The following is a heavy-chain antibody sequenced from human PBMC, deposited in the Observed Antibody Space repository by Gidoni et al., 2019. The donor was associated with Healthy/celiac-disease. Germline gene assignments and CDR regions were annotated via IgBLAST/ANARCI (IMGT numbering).Heavy chain of an antibody. D-gene: IGHD2-15*01. CDR1: GGPLSSYA. J-gene: IGHJ4*02. CDR2: IIPILGIA. Sequence: QVQLVQSGAEAKKPGSSVKVSCKASGGPLSSYAISWVRQAPGQGLEWMGRIIPILGIANYAQKFQGRVTITADKSTSTAYMERSSLRSEDTAVYYCAREHPRGGGGSCYSFDYWGQGTLVTVSS. CDR3: AREHPRGGGGSCYSFDY. V-gene: IGHV1-69*09.